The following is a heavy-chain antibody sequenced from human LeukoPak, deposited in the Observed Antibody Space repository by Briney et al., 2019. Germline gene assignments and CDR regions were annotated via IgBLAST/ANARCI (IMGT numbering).Heavy chain of an antibody. V-gene: IGHV4-59*01. CDR3: AREGNYDILTGLDAFDI. D-gene: IGHD3-9*01. J-gene: IGHJ3*02. CDR1: DGSITNYD. CDR2: VHYSGTT. Sequence: SETLSLTCTVSDGSITNYDWSWVRQPPGKGLEFIGHVHYSGTTNYNPSLRSRVTISIDTSKKHFFLKLKSVTAADTAVYYCAREGNYDILTGLDAFDIWGQGTMVTVSS.